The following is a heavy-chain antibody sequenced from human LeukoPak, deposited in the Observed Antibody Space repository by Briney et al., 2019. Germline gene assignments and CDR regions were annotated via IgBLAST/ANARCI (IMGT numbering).Heavy chain of an antibody. V-gene: IGHV3-23*01. CDR1: GFTFSTYA. J-gene: IGHJ4*02. D-gene: IGHD4-17*01. CDR2: ISGSGDST. Sequence: GALRLSCAASGFTFSTYAMTWVRQAPGKGLEWVSVISGSGDSTFYANSVKGRFTVSRDNSKNTVYLQMNSLRVEDTAMYYCAKARFPGTAYGDSDHWGQGTLVTVSS. CDR3: AKARFPGTAYGDSDH.